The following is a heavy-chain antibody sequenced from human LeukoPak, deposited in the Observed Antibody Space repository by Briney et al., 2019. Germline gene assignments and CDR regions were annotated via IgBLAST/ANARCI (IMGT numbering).Heavy chain of an antibody. CDR2: IYTSGST. Sequence: PSETLSLTCTVSGGSISSYYWSWIRQLPGKGLEWIGYIYTSGSTNYNPSLKSRVTISVDTSKNQFSLKLSSVTAADTAVYYCARHYRRRELLEDGYSYFDYWGQGTLVTVSS. CDR3: ARHYRRRELLEDGYSYFDY. V-gene: IGHV4-4*09. CDR1: GGSISSYY. D-gene: IGHD5-24*01. J-gene: IGHJ4*02.